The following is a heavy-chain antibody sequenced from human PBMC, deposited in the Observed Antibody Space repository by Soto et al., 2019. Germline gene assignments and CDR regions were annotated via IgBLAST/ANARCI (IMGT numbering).Heavy chain of an antibody. V-gene: IGHV4-30-4*01. CDR1: GASISSGNYY. CDR3: ASSYCGGAFYYDYWYGIDV. D-gene: IGHD2-21*01. CDR2: IYTSGDT. Sequence: QVQLQESGPGLVKPSETLSLTCTVSGASISSGNYYWSWIRQPPGKGLEWIGYIYTSGDTFYNPHLKSRLTLSPLTSKTQFPQTVDSVTAADSAVYYCASSYCGGAFYYDYWYGIDVWGQGSAVTVSS. J-gene: IGHJ6*02.